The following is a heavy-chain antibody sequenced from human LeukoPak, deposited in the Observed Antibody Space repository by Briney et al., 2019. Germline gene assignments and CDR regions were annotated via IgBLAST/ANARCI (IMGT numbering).Heavy chain of an antibody. CDR3: AKGSYYDSSGSFYFDY. J-gene: IGHJ4*02. D-gene: IGHD3-22*01. CDR1: GFTFSSYA. Sequence: GGSLRLSCAASGFTFSSYAMSWVRQAPGKGLEWVSVISGSGGSTYYADSVKGRFTISRDNSKNTLYVQVNSLGTEDTAAYYCAKGSYYDSSGSFYFDYWGQGTLVTVSS. CDR2: ISGSGGST. V-gene: IGHV3-23*01.